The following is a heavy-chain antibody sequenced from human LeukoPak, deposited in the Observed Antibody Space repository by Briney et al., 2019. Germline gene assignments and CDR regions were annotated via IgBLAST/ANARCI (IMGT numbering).Heavy chain of an antibody. CDR3: AKLFRTGTPPGH. CDR2: ITGSGGST. J-gene: IGHJ4*02. D-gene: IGHD1-1*01. V-gene: IGHV3-23*01. Sequence: GGSLRLSCAASGFTFNNYAMSWVSQAPGKGLEWVSSITGSGGSTYYADSVKGRFTISRDNSKNTLFLQMNSLRAEDTAVYYCAKLFRTGTPPGHWGQGTLVTVSS. CDR1: GFTFNNYA.